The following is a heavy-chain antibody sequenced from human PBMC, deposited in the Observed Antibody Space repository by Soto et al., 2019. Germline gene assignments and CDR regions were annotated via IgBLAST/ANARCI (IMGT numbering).Heavy chain of an antibody. Sequence: GASVKVSCKTSGYTFTNYGITWVRQAPGQGLEWMGWINTSSGSTSYAQKFQGRVTITRDTSTSTAYMELSSLRSEDTAVYYCARSADYYDSSGYYHTGLFDYWGQGTLVTVSS. D-gene: IGHD3-22*01. V-gene: IGHV1-8*03. CDR3: ARSADYYDSSGYYHTGLFDY. J-gene: IGHJ4*02. CDR2: INTSSGST. CDR1: GYTFTNYG.